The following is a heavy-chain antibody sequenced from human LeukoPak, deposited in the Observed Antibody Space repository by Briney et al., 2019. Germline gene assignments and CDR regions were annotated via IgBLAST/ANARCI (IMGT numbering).Heavy chain of an antibody. CDR2: IIPIFGTA. CDR3: ARGTPYGSGSYYIRPDYYMDV. D-gene: IGHD3-10*01. CDR1: GGTFSSYA. Sequence: GASVKVSCKASGGTFSSYAISWVRQAPGQGLEWMGGIIPIFGTANYAQKLQGRVTMTTDTSTSTAYMELRSLRSDDTAVYYCARGTPYGSGSYYIRPDYYMDVWGKGTTVTVSS. J-gene: IGHJ6*03. V-gene: IGHV1-69*05.